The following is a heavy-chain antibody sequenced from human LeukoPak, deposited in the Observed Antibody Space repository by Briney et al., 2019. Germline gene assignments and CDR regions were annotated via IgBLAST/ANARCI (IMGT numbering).Heavy chain of an antibody. Sequence: PGGSLRLSCAASGFTFSNYGMHWVRQAPGKGLEWVAVISYDGSNKYYADSVKGRFTISRDNSKNTLYLQMNSLRAEDTAVYYCAREENRGYCSGGSCTRGFDYWGQGTLVTVSS. CDR2: ISYDGSNK. V-gene: IGHV3-30*19. D-gene: IGHD2-15*01. J-gene: IGHJ4*02. CDR1: GFTFSNYG. CDR3: AREENRGYCSGGSCTRGFDY.